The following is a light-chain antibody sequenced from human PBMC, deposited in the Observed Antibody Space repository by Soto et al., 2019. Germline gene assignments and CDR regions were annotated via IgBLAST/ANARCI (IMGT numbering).Light chain of an antibody. CDR2: EVN. CDR3: SSYTASGTI. V-gene: IGLV2-14*01. CDR1: SSDIGGYNF. Sequence: QSALTQPASVSGSPGQSITISCTGTSSDIGGYNFVSWYQHHPGKAPKLMIYEVNNRPSGVSSRFSGSKSGNTASLTISGLQTEDEADYYCSSYTASGTIFGTGTKVTVL. J-gene: IGLJ1*01.